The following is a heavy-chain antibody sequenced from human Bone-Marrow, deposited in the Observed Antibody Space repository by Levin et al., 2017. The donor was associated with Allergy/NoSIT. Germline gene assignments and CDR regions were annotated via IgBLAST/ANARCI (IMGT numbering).Heavy chain of an antibody. CDR1: GFTFSSFG. J-gene: IGHJ4*02. V-gene: IGHV3-30*18. D-gene: IGHD6-13*01. Sequence: PGGSLRLSCAASGFTFSSFGMNWVRQAPGKGLEWVAVISYDGSDKYYADSVKGRFTISRDNSKNTLYPQMNSLRAEDPAVYYCANDRGFGTSSWSFDYWGQGILVTVSS. CDR3: ANDRGFGTSSWSFDY. CDR2: ISYDGSDK.